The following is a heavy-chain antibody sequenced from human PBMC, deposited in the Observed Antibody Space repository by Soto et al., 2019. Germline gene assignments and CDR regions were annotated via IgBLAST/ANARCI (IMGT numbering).Heavy chain of an antibody. CDR3: ARHPPPHSGYSSGWYVPRYYYYGMDV. CDR2: ISAYNGNT. J-gene: IGHJ6*02. CDR1: GYTFTSYG. D-gene: IGHD6-19*01. Sequence: ASVKVSCKASGYTFTSYGISWVRQAPGQGLEWMGWISAYNGNTNYAQKLRGRVTMTTDTSTSTAYMELRSLRSDDTAVYYCARHPPPHSGYSSGWYVPRYYYYGMDVWGQGTTVTVSS. V-gene: IGHV1-18*01.